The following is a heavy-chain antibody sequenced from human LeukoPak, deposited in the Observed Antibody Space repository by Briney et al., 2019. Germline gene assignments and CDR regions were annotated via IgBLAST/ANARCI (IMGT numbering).Heavy chain of an antibody. J-gene: IGHJ4*02. V-gene: IGHV3-7*01. CDR1: GFTFSNYW. CDR2: IKQDGSNK. D-gene: IGHD6-19*01. CDR3: AKDLAVAGAVDY. Sequence: GGSLRLSCVASGFTFSNYWMSWVRQSPGKGLEWVANIKQDGSNKYYADSVKGRFTISRDNSKNTLYLQMNSLRAEDTAVYYCAKDLAVAGAVDYWGQGTLVTVSS.